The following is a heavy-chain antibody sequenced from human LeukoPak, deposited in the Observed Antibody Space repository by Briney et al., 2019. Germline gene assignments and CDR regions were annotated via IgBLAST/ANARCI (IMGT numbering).Heavy chain of an antibody. CDR3: ARDRDLYYYDSSGYYPHDAFDI. CDR2: IIPIFGTA. Sequence: ASVTVSFKTSGGTFSSYAISWVRQAPGQGLEWMGGIIPIFGTANYAQKFQGRVTITADESTSTAYMELSSLRSEDTAVYYCARDRDLYYYDSSGYYPHDAFDIWGQGTMVTVSS. CDR1: GGTFSSYA. V-gene: IGHV1-69*13. D-gene: IGHD3-22*01. J-gene: IGHJ3*02.